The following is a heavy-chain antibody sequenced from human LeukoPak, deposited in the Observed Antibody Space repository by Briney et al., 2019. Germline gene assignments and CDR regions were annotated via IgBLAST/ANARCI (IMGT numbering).Heavy chain of an antibody. V-gene: IGHV7-4-1*02. Sequence: ASVKVSCKASGYTFTSYAMNWVRQAPGQGLEWMGWINTNTGNPTYAQGFTGRFVFSLDTSVSTAYLQISSLKAEDTAVYYCATALHDYGDYHDAFDIWGQGTMVTVSS. CDR3: ATALHDYGDYHDAFDI. CDR2: INTNTGNP. D-gene: IGHD4-17*01. CDR1: GYTFTSYA. J-gene: IGHJ3*02.